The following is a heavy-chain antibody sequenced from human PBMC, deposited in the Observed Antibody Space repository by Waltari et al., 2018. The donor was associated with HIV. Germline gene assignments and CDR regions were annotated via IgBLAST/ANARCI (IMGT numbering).Heavy chain of an antibody. V-gene: IGHV4-61*02. Sequence: QVQLQESGPGLVKPSQTLSLTCTVSGGSISRGGYYWGWVRQPAGKGLEWIGRSHASGRTNYNPSLRSRVTISVDASKNQFSLKLTSVTAADTAVYFCARGPTAMVTFDSWGQGTLVTVSS. CDR3: ARGPTAMVTFDS. J-gene: IGHJ4*02. CDR1: GGSISRGGYY. D-gene: IGHD5-18*01. CDR2: SHASGRT.